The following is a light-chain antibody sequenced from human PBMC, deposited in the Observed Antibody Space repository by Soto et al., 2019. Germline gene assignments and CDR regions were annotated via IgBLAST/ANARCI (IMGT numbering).Light chain of an antibody. CDR3: QQYDNLSVT. J-gene: IGKJ1*01. Sequence: DIQMTQSPSSLSASVGDRVTITCQASQDISNYLNWYQQKPGKAPKLLIYDASNLETGVPSRFSGSGSGTDFTFTISSLQPEDIATYYCQQYDNLSVTCGQGTKVEIK. V-gene: IGKV1-33*01. CDR1: QDISNY. CDR2: DAS.